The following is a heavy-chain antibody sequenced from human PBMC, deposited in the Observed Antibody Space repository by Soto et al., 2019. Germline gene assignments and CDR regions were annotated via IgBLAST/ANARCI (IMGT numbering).Heavy chain of an antibody. J-gene: IGHJ4*02. D-gene: IGHD6-13*01. CDR3: ARALDSYSSSWSTS. CDR1: GFTFSSYW. V-gene: IGHV3-7*01. CDR2: IKQDGSTR. Sequence: GGSLRLSCAASGFTFSSYWMSWVRQAPGKGLEWVANIKQDGSTRYYVDSVKGRFTISRDNAKNSLYLQMNSLRAEDTAVYYCARALDSYSSSWSTSWGQGTLVTVSS.